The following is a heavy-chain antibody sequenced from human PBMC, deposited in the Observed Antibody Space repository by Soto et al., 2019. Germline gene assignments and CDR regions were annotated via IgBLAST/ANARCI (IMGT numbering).Heavy chain of an antibody. V-gene: IGHV3-30*18. D-gene: IGHD4-17*01. CDR1: GFTFSSFG. CDR3: AKTWEGDYGGLTIYY. CDR2: ISYDGSNK. Sequence: QVQLVESGGGVVQPGRSLRLSCAASGFTFSSFGMHWVRQAPGKGLEWVAVISYDGSNKYYADSVKGRFIISRDNSKNTLYLQMNSLRAEDTAVYFCAKTWEGDYGGLTIYYWGQGTLVTVSS. J-gene: IGHJ4*02.